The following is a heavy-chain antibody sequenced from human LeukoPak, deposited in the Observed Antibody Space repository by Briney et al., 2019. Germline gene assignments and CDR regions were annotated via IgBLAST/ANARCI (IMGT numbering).Heavy chain of an antibody. Sequence: SETLSLTCAVYGGSFSGYYWSWIRQPPGKGLEWIGEINHSGSTNYNPSLKSRVTISVDTSKNQFSLKLSSVTAADTAVYYYARGAAYCGGDCYTRTSDFDYWGQGTLVTVSS. CDR2: INHSGST. D-gene: IGHD2-21*02. CDR1: GGSFSGYY. J-gene: IGHJ4*02. V-gene: IGHV4-34*01. CDR3: ARGAAYCGGDCYTRTSDFDY.